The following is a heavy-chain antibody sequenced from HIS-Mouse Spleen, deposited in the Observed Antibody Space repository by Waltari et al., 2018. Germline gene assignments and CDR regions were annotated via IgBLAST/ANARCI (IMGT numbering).Heavy chain of an antibody. J-gene: IGHJ4*02. Sequence: VRQAPGKGLEWVAVIWYDGSNKYYADSVKGRFTISRDNSKNTLYLQMNSLRAEDTAVYYCAKGKYYFDYWGQGTLVTVSS. V-gene: IGHV3-33*06. CDR3: AKGKYYFDY. CDR2: IWYDGSNK.